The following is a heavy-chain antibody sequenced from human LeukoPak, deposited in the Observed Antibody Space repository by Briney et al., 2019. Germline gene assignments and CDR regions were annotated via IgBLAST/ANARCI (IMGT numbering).Heavy chain of an antibody. V-gene: IGHV3-74*01. D-gene: IGHD1-14*01. CDR2: INSDGSST. Sequence: GGSLRLSCAASGFTFSSYWMHWVRQAPGKGLVWVSRINSDGSSTSYADSVKGRFTISRDNAKNTLYLQMNGLRAEDTAVYYCARGEPYYYYYGMDVWGKGTTVTVSS. CDR3: ARGEPYYYYYGMDV. CDR1: GFTFSSYW. J-gene: IGHJ6*04.